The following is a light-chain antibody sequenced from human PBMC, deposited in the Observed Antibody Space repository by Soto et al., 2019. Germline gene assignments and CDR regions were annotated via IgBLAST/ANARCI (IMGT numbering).Light chain of an antibody. Sequence: EILLLASPCRLSVSPGERSTLSCRASQSFSNNYLAWYQQKPGQAPRLLIYGASNRATGIPDRFSGSGSGTDFTLTISRLETEDFAVYYCQQYGSSRTFGQGTKVDNK. CDR3: QQYGSSRT. J-gene: IGKJ1*01. CDR1: QSFSNNY. V-gene: IGKV3-20*01. CDR2: GAS.